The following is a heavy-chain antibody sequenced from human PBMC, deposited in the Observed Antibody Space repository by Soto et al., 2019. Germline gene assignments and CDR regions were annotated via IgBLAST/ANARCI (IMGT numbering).Heavy chain of an antibody. CDR1: GYTFTSYG. CDR3: ARVPIIVEVVAAIMDG. D-gene: IGHD2-15*01. J-gene: IGHJ6*02. V-gene: IGHV1-18*01. Sequence: QVQLVQSGAEVKKPGASVKVSCKASGYTFTSYGISWVRQAPGQGLEWMGWISAYNGNTNYAQKLQGRVTMTTDTTTSTCYMELRSLRSDDTAVYYCARVPIIVEVVAAIMDGWGQGATVTVSS. CDR2: ISAYNGNT.